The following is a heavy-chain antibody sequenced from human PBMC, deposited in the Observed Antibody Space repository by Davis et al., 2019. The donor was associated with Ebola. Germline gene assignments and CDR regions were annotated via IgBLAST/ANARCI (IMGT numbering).Heavy chain of an antibody. Sequence: GESLKISCAASGFTFSTNAMTWVRQAPGKGLEWVSVISGDGDDTYYPDSVKGRFTISRDNFKNTLNLQMNSLGVEDTAVYYCAKAVGRAAYYSTYMDVWGKGTMVTVSS. CDR3: AKAVGRAAYYSTYMDV. CDR1: GFTFSTNA. D-gene: IGHD1-26*01. V-gene: IGHV3-23*01. CDR2: ISGDGDDT. J-gene: IGHJ6*03.